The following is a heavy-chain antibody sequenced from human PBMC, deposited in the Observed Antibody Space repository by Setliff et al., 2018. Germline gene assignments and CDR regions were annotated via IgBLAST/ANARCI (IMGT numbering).Heavy chain of an antibody. CDR1: GSSISANHY. Sequence: SETLSLTCAVSGSSISANHYWGWVRQPPGKGLEWIGSMSYGGHTYYKPSLNSRATIFVDTSKNSFSLKLTSVTAEDTALYFCMRHWDYCGGNCPHNSIDFWGQGALVTVST. D-gene: IGHD2-21*02. J-gene: IGHJ4*02. CDR2: MSYGGHT. V-gene: IGHV4-39*01. CDR3: MRHWDYCGGNCPHNSIDF.